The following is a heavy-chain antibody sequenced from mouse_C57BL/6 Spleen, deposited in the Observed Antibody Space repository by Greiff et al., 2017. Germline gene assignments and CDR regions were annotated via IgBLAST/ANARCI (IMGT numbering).Heavy chain of an antibody. CDR1: GFTFSDYG. V-gene: IGHV5-17*01. CDR3: ARSGYSNLYAMGY. CDR2: ISSGSSTI. D-gene: IGHD2-5*01. J-gene: IGHJ4*01. Sequence: EVKLVESGGGLVKPGGSLKLSCAASGFTFSDYGMHWVRQAPEKGLEWVAYISSGSSTIYYADTVKGRFTISRDNAKNTLFLQMTSRRSEDTAMYYCARSGYSNLYAMGYWGQGISVTVSS.